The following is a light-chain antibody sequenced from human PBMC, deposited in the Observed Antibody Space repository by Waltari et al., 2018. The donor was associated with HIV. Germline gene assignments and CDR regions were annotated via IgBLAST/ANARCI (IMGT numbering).Light chain of an antibody. CDR2: SDG. J-gene: IGLJ3*02. V-gene: IGLV1-44*01. CDR3: AVWDDGRKGPE. CDR1: NSNIGRNT. Sequence: QSVLTQPPSASGTPGQRVTISCSGSNSNIGRNTVGWYQQLPGTAPKLLIYSDGQRPAGARDRSSGSKAGTSASLAISVLQSEDEADYYCAVWDDGRKGPEFGGGTKRTVL.